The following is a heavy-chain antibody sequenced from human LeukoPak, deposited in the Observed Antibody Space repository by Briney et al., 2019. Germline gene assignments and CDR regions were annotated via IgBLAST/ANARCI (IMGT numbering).Heavy chain of an antibody. J-gene: IGHJ4*02. D-gene: IGHD6-13*01. CDR1: GFTFSSYE. Sequence: PGGSLRLSCAASGFTFSSYEMNWVRQAPGKGLEWVSYISSSGSTIYYADSVKGRFTISRDNAKNSLYLQMNSLRAEDTALYYCAKVSAAGPFDYWGQGTLVTVSS. CDR3: AKVSAAGPFDY. V-gene: IGHV3-48*03. CDR2: ISSSGSTI.